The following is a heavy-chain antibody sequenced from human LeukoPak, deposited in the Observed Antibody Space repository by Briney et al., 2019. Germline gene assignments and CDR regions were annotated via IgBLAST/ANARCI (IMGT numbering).Heavy chain of an antibody. D-gene: IGHD3-3*01. CDR1: GFTFSDYY. J-gene: IGHJ5*02. Sequence: GGSLRLSCAASGFTFSDYYMSWIRQAPGKGLEWVSYISSSGSTIYYADSVKGRFTISRDNAKNSLYLQMNSLRAEDTAVYYCAREPTRDFWSGKNWFDPWGQGTLVTVSS. CDR3: AREPTRDFWSGKNWFDP. V-gene: IGHV3-11*04. CDR2: ISSSGSTI.